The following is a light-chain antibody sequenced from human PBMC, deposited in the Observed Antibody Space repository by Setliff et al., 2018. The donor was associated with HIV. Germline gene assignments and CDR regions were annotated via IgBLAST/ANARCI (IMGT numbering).Light chain of an antibody. CDR1: SNNVGAYSF. CDR2: DSN. Sequence: QSALAQPRSVSGSPGQSVTISCTGTSNNVGAYSFASWFQQLPGAVPRLMIFDSNKRPSGVPDRFSGSKSGNTASLTISGLRPDDEADYYCCSYMGSYMYVFGTGTKVTVL. CDR3: CSYMGSYMYV. V-gene: IGLV2-11*01. J-gene: IGLJ1*01.